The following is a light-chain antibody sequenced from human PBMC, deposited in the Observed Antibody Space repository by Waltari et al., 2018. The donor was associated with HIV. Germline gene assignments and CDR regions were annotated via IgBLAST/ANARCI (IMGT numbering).Light chain of an antibody. CDR1: QGISNY. Sequence: AIRMTQSPSSFSASTGDRVTITCRASQGISNYLAWYQQQPGKAPKLLIYAASTLQTGIPSRCSGSGSGTDFTLTISCLQSEDFATYYCQQYYNYPYTFGQGTKLEIK. CDR3: QQYYNYPYT. V-gene: IGKV1-8*01. CDR2: AAS. J-gene: IGKJ2*01.